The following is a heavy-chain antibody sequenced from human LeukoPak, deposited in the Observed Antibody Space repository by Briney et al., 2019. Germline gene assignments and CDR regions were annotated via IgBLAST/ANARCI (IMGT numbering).Heavy chain of an antibody. CDR2: IKQDGSEK. CDR1: GFTFSSRDW. CDR3: ARKNGLDY. J-gene: IGHJ4*02. Sequence: GGSLRLSCVASGFTFSSRDWMTWVRQAPGKGLEWVANIKQDGSEKNYEDSVKGRLTISRDNAKNSVDLQMNSLRVEDTAVYYCARKNGLDYWSQGTLVTVSS. D-gene: IGHD2-8*01. V-gene: IGHV3-7*01.